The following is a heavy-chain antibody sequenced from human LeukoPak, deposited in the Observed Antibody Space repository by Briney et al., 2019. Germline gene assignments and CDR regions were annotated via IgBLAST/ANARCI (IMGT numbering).Heavy chain of an antibody. D-gene: IGHD6-19*01. CDR1: GGSISSGGYY. Sequence: SETLSLTCTVSGGSISSGGYYWSWIRQPPGKGLEWIGYIYHSGSTYYNPSLKSRVTISVDRSKNQFSLKLSSVTAADTAVYYCARLAYSSGSYWGQGTLVTVSS. J-gene: IGHJ4*02. CDR2: IYHSGST. V-gene: IGHV4-30-2*01. CDR3: ARLAYSSGSY.